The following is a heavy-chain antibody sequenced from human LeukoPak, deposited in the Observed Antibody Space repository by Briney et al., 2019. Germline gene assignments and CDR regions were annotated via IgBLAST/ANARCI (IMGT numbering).Heavy chain of an antibody. D-gene: IGHD2-21*02. CDR3: ARGVSYRVVVTATDFDY. Sequence: GRSLRLSCEASGFTLSSYYMNWVRQAAGRGLEWVSSIGSSSTHIYYADSVKGRFTISRDNTKNSLYLQMNSLRAEDTAVYYCARGVSYRVVVTATDFDYWGQGTLVTVSS. J-gene: IGHJ4*02. CDR2: IGSSSTHI. CDR1: GFTLSSYY. V-gene: IGHV3-21*01.